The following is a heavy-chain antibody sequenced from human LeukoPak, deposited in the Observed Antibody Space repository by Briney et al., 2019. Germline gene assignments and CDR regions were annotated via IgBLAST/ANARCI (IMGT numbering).Heavy chain of an antibody. Sequence: GGSLRLSCAASGLTISSYSMNWVRQAPGKGPQWVSYISSSSSTTYYADSVKGRFTISRDNSKNTLYLQMNSLRAEDTAVYYCARVLWFGELLFDYWGQGTLVTVSS. CDR3: ARVLWFGELLFDY. CDR2: ISSSSSTT. D-gene: IGHD3-10*01. J-gene: IGHJ4*02. V-gene: IGHV3-48*01. CDR1: GLTISSYS.